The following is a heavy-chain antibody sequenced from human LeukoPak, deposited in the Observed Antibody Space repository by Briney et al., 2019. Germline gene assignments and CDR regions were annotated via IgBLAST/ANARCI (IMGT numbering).Heavy chain of an antibody. J-gene: IGHJ4*02. V-gene: IGHV3-30-3*01. CDR1: GFTFSSYA. Sequence: PGRSLRLSCAASGFTFSSYAMHWVRHAPGKGLEWVAVISYDGSNKYYADSVKGRFTISRDNSKNTLYLQMNSLRAEDTAVYYCARALPRIVGATGGDYWGQGTLVTVSS. D-gene: IGHD1-26*01. CDR3: ARALPRIVGATGGDY. CDR2: ISYDGSNK.